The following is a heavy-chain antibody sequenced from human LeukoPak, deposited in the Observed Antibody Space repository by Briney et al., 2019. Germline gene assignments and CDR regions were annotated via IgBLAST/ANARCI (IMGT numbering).Heavy chain of an antibody. CDR3: AKYYDFWSGYSVYYYYMDV. V-gene: IGHV3-23*01. CDR1: GFTFSSYA. D-gene: IGHD3-3*01. CDR2: ISGSGGST. Sequence: GGSLRLSCAASGFTFSSYAMSWVRQAPGKGLEWVSAISGSGGSTYYADSVKGRFTISRDNSKNTLYLQMNSLRAEDTAVYYCAKYYDFWSGYSVYYYYMDVWGKGTTVAVSS. J-gene: IGHJ6*03.